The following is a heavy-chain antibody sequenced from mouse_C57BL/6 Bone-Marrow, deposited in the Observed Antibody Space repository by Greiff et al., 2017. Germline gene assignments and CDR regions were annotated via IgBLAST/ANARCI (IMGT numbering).Heavy chain of an antibody. CDR3: ARPGDY. CDR2: IWSGGST. CDR1: GFSLTSYG. Sequence: VKLVESGPGLVQPSQSLSITCTVSGFSLTSYGVHWVRQSPGKGLEWLGLIWSGGSTDYHAAFISRLSISKDNSKIKVFFKMKSLQADDTAIYYCARPGDYWGQGTTLTVSS. V-gene: IGHV2-2*01. J-gene: IGHJ2*01.